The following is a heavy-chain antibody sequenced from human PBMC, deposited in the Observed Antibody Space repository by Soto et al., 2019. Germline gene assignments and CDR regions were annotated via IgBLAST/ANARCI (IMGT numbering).Heavy chain of an antibody. Sequence: SVKVSCKASGGTFSSYAISWVRQAPGQGLEWMGGIIPIFGTANYAQKFQGRVTITADKSTSTAYMELSSLRSEDTAAYYCARDWTSFGVVTPYGMDVWGQGTTVTVS. CDR2: IIPIFGTA. V-gene: IGHV1-69*06. CDR3: ARDWTSFGVVTPYGMDV. CDR1: GGTFSSYA. D-gene: IGHD3-3*01. J-gene: IGHJ6*02.